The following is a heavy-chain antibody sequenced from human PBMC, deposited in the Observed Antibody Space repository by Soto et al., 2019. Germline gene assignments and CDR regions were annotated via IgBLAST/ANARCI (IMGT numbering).Heavy chain of an antibody. J-gene: IGHJ6*02. CDR2: ISSSSSYI. CDR3: ARDGSLGLYYSDSSGYRHYGMDV. Sequence: EVQLVESGGGLVKPGGSLRLSCAASGFTFSSYSMNWVRQAPGKGLEWVSSISSSSSYIYYADSVKGRFTISRDNAKNSLYLQLNSLRAEDTAVYYCARDGSLGLYYSDSSGYRHYGMDVWGQGTTVTVSS. V-gene: IGHV3-21*01. D-gene: IGHD3-22*01. CDR1: GFTFSSYS.